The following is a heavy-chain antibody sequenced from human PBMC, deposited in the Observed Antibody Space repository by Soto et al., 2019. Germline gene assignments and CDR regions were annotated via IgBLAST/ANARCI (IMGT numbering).Heavy chain of an antibody. CDR3: AKHGLDYGDYASYYYYGMDV. Sequence: QLQLQESGPGLVKPSETLSLTCTVSGGSISSSTYDWGWISQPPGKGLEWIGMIYYSGSAYYNPSLKGRVTISIDTSKNQFSLRLSSVTAADTAVYYCAKHGLDYGDYASYYYYGMDVWGRGTTVTVSS. D-gene: IGHD4-17*01. V-gene: IGHV4-39*01. CDR1: GGSISSSTYD. CDR2: IYYSGSA. J-gene: IGHJ6*02.